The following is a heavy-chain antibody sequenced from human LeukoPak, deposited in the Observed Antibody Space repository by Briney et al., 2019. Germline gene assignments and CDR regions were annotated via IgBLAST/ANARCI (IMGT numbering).Heavy chain of an antibody. CDR2: IYTSGST. D-gene: IGHD3-22*01. CDR1: GGSISSGSYY. Sequence: SETLSLTCTVSGGSISSGSYYWRWIRQPAGKGLEWIGRIYTSGSTNYNPSLKSRVTISVDTSKNQFSLKLSSVTAADTAVYYCARADYYDSSGSDYWGQGTLVTVSS. V-gene: IGHV4-61*02. J-gene: IGHJ4*02. CDR3: ARADYYDSSGSDY.